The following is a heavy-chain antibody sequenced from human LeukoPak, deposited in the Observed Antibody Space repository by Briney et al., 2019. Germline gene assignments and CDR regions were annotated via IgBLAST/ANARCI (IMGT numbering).Heavy chain of an antibody. CDR3: ARVYYYYMDV. V-gene: IGHV4-39*07. CDR2: NSGST. J-gene: IGHJ6*03. CDR1: GGSISSYY. Sequence: SETLSLTCTVSGGSISSYYWGWLRQPPGKGLEWIGSNSGSTYYNPSLKSRVTTSVDTSKNQFSLKLSSVTAADTAVYYCARVYYYYMDVWGKGTTVTVSS.